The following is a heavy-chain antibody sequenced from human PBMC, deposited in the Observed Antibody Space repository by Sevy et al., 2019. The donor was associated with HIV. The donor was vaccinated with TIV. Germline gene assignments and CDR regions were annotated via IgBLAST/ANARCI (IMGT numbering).Heavy chain of an antibody. V-gene: IGHV3-9*01. J-gene: IGHJ4*02. CDR3: ARVGLGYDTSGVDY. CDR2: ISWNSGSI. D-gene: IGHD3-22*01. Sequence: GGSLRLSCAASGFTFDDYAMHWVRQAPGKGLEWVSGISWNSGSIGYADSVKGRFTISRDNAKNSLCLQMNSLRAEDTAVYFCARVGLGYDTSGVDYWGQGTLVTVSS. CDR1: GFTFDDYA.